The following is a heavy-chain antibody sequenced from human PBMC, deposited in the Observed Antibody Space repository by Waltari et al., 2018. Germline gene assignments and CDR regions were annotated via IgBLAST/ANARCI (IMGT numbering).Heavy chain of an antibody. CDR1: GGSISSSSYY. J-gene: IGHJ4*02. Sequence: QLQLQESGPGLVKPSETLSLTCTVSGGSISSSSYYWGWIRQPPGKGLEWIGSIYYSGSTYYNPSLKSRVTISVDTSKNQFSLKLSSVTAADTAVYYCARPSSGSYYLSYFDYWGQGTLVTVSS. CDR2: IYYSGST. V-gene: IGHV4-39*07. CDR3: ARPSSGSYYLSYFDY. D-gene: IGHD1-26*01.